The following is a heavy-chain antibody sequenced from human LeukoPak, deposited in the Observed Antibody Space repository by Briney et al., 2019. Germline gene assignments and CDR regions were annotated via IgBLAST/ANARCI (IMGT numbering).Heavy chain of an antibody. CDR1: EFTFSSYA. Sequence: GGSLRLSCAASEFTFSSYAMSWVRQAPGKGLEWVSAISGSGGSTYYADSVKGRFTISRDNAKNTLYLQMNSLRAEDTAVYYCARLNFDIVVVPAEHESDYWGQGTLVTVSS. V-gene: IGHV3-23*01. CDR2: ISGSGGST. D-gene: IGHD2-2*01. CDR3: ARLNFDIVVVPAEHESDY. J-gene: IGHJ4*02.